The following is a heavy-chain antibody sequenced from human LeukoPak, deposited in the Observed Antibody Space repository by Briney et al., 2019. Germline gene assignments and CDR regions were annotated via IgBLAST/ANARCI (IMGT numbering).Heavy chain of an antibody. CDR2: INPNSGGT. D-gene: IGHD6-19*01. CDR3: ASPLIAVAGTQPYYYGMDV. V-gene: IGHV1-2*02. J-gene: IGHJ6*02. Sequence: ASVKVSCKASGYTFTGYYMHWVRQAPGQGLEWMGWINPNSGGTNYAQKFQGRVTMTRDTSISTAYMELSRLRSDDTAVSYCASPLIAVAGTQPYYYGMDVWGQGTTVTVSS. CDR1: GYTFTGYY.